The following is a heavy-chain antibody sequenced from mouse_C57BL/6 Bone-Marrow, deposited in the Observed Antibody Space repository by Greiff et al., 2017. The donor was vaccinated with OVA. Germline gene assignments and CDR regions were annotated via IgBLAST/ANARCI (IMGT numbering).Heavy chain of an antibody. CDR1: GYTFTSYW. Sequence: VQLQQPGAELVRPGASVKLSCKASGYTFTSYWMHWVKQRPGQGLEWIGEIDPSDSYTNYNQKFKGKSTLTVDKSSSTAYMQLSSLTSEDSAVYDCAVTTVGGYCAMGYWGQGTSVTVSS. D-gene: IGHD1-1*01. V-gene: IGHV1-69*01. CDR3: AVTTVGGYCAMGY. CDR2: IDPSDSYT. J-gene: IGHJ4*01.